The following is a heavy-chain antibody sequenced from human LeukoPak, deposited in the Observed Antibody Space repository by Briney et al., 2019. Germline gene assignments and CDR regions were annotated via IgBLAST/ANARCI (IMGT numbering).Heavy chain of an antibody. CDR3: ARERRYSSSTTYYMDV. Sequence: GASVKVSCKASGYTFTSYAMHWVRQAPGQRLEWMGWINAGNGNTNYAQKLQGRVTMTTDTSTSTAYMELRSLRSDDTAVYYCARERRYSSSTTYYMDVWGKGTTVTVSS. V-gene: IGHV1-3*01. J-gene: IGHJ6*03. D-gene: IGHD6-6*01. CDR2: INAGNGNT. CDR1: GYTFTSYA.